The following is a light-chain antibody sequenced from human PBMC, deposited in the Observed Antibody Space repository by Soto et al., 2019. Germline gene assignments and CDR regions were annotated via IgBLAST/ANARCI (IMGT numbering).Light chain of an antibody. J-gene: IGKJ2*01. V-gene: IGKV1-5*03. CDR1: QSITTW. Sequence: DIQMTQSPSTLSASVGDRVTITCRASQSITTWLAWYQQKPGKAPKLLIYKAINLQSGVPSRFGGSGSGTEFTLTISSLQPDDFATYYCERYNDYQYVFGQGTKLDMK. CDR3: ERYNDYQYV. CDR2: KAI.